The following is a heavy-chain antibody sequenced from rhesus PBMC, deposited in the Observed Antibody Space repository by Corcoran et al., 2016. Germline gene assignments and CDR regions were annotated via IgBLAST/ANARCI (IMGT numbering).Heavy chain of an antibody. D-gene: IGHD6-25*01. J-gene: IGHJ4*01. CDR3: ARYRGSGDYFDY. CDR2: IDGGSGST. Sequence: QVQLQESGPGLVKPSETLSLTCAVSGASISSNYWSWIRQSPGKGLEWIGYIDGGSGSTSYNPSLQSRVTISTDTSKNQFSLKLSSVTAADTAVYYCARYRGSGDYFDYWGQGVLVTVSS. V-gene: IGHV4-147*01. CDR1: GASISSNY.